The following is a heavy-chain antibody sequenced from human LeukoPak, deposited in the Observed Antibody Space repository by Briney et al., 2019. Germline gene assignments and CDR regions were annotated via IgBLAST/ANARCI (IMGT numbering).Heavy chain of an antibody. CDR3: AREGNGVLNIYYYGMDV. Sequence: PSQTLSLTCTVSGGSISSGDYYWSWIRQPPGKGLEWIGYIYYSGSTYYNPSLKSRVTISVDASKNQFSLKLSSVTAADTAVYYCAREGNGVLNIYYYGMDVWGQGTTVTVSS. D-gene: IGHD2-8*02. V-gene: IGHV4-30-4*01. J-gene: IGHJ6*02. CDR1: GGSISSGDYY. CDR2: IYYSGST.